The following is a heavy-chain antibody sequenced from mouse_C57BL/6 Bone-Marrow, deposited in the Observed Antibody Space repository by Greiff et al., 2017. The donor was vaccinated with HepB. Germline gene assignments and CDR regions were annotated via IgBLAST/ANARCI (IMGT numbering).Heavy chain of an antibody. CDR1: GFTFSDYG. D-gene: IGHD4-1*01. Sequence: EVKLMESGGGLVQPGGSLKLSCAASGFTFSDYGMAWVRQAPRKGPEWVAFISNLAYSIYYADTVTGRFTISRENAKNTLYLEMSSLRSEDTAMYYCARRDWGRYWYFDVWGTGTTVTVSS. J-gene: IGHJ1*03. CDR3: ARRDWGRYWYFDV. CDR2: ISNLAYSI. V-gene: IGHV5-15*01.